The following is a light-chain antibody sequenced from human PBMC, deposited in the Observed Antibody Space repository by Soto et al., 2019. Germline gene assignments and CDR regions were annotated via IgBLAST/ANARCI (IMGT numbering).Light chain of an antibody. CDR3: AAWDDSLDGRV. CDR2: RND. J-gene: IGLJ1*01. V-gene: IGLV1-44*01. CDR1: SSNIGSNS. Sequence: QSALTQPPSASGTPGQRVTISCSGSSSNIGSNSVHWYQQLPGTAPKLLICRNDQRPSGVPDRFSGSKSGTSASLAISGLQSEDEADYYCAAWDDSLDGRVFGTGT.